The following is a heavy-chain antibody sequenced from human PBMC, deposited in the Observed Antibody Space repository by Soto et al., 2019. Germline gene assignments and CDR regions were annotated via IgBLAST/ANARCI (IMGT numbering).Heavy chain of an antibody. CDR3: ARALAVPGYYFDY. CDR2: VYSSGRT. Sequence: PSETLSLTCTVSGGSSINYYWTWIRQPPGKGLEWIGYVYSSGRTSYNPSLKSRVTISIDTSKNQFSLKLSSVTAADTAVYYCARALAVPGYYFDYRGQGTLVSVST. CDR1: GGSSINYY. V-gene: IGHV4-59*01. J-gene: IGHJ4*02. D-gene: IGHD6-19*01.